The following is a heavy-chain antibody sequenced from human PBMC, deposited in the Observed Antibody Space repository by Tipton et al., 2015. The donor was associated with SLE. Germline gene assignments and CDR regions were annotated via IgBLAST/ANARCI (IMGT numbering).Heavy chain of an antibody. Sequence: GSLRLACAASGFTFSSYWMSWVRQAPGKGLEWVANIKQDGSEKYYVDSVKGRFTISRDNAKNSLYLQMNSLRAEDTAVYYCARAPPPTHRIAAAVVDYWGQGTLVTVSS. CDR2: IKQDGSEK. J-gene: IGHJ4*02. CDR3: ARAPPPTHRIAAAVVDY. D-gene: IGHD6-13*01. V-gene: IGHV3-7*01. CDR1: GFTFSSYW.